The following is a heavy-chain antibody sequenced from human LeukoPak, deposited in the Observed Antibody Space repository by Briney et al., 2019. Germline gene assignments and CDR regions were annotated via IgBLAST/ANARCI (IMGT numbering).Heavy chain of an antibody. J-gene: IGHJ3*02. CDR1: GFTFSDYY. CDR2: ISSSGSTI. Sequence: PGGSLRLSCAASGFTFSDYYMSWIRQAPGKGLEWVSYISSSGSTIYYADSVRGRFTISRDNAKNSLYLQMNSLRAEDTAVYYCARDYYDSSGKLGDAFDIWGQGTMVTVSS. CDR3: ARDYYDSSGKLGDAFDI. V-gene: IGHV3-11*04. D-gene: IGHD3-22*01.